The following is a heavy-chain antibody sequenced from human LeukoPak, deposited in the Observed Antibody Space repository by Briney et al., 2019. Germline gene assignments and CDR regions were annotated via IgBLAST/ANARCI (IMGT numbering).Heavy chain of an antibody. D-gene: IGHD4-17*01. CDR3: ARDHSGDYVREYDY. CDR1: RYTFTGYY. Sequence: ASVKVSCKASRYTFTGYYMLWVRQAPGQGLEWMGWINPNSGGTNYAQKFQGRVTMTRDTSISTAYMELSRLRSDDTAVYYCARDHSGDYVREYDYWGQGTLVTVSS. J-gene: IGHJ4*02. V-gene: IGHV1-2*02. CDR2: INPNSGGT.